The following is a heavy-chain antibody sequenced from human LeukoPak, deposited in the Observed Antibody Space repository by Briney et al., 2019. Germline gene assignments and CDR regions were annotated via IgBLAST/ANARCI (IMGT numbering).Heavy chain of an antibody. Sequence: PGGSLRLSCAASGFTFTTYGMHWVRQAPGKGLEWVAVIWFDGNNKFYADSVKGRFTVSRDNSKNILYLHMNSLRGEDTAVYYCAKAARLGPSHFDYWGRGTLVTVSS. D-gene: IGHD6-25*01. CDR2: IWFDGNNK. CDR3: AKAARLGPSHFDY. J-gene: IGHJ4*02. CDR1: GFTFTTYG. V-gene: IGHV3-33*06.